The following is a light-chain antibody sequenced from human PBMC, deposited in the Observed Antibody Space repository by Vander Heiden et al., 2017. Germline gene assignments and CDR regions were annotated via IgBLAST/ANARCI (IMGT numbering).Light chain of an antibody. J-gene: IGLJ3*02. CDR2: RDN. CDR1: SSNIGAFYD. V-gene: IGLV1-40*01. Sequence: QSVLAQPPSVSGAPGQRVTISCTGSSSNIGAFYDVHWYQHVPGTAPKLRIYRDNNRPSGVPDRFSGSKAGSSAFLAITGLQAEDEADYYCQSFDTSLSASVFGGGTKLTVL. CDR3: QSFDTSLSASV.